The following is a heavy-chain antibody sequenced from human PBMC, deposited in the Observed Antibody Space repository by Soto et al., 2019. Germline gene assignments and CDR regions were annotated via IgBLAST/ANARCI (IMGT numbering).Heavy chain of an antibody. CDR3: ARDYRSYSGRSHDTFDM. Sequence: GGSLRLSCAASGFTFSNYEMNWVRQAPGKGLDWVSYIGSAGDSTYYADSVTGRFTISRDNTKNSLYLQMNSLRVEDTAVYYCARDYRSYSGRSHDTFDMWGQGTMVTVSS. D-gene: IGHD1-26*01. CDR1: GFTFSNYE. CDR2: IGSAGDST. V-gene: IGHV3-48*03. J-gene: IGHJ3*02.